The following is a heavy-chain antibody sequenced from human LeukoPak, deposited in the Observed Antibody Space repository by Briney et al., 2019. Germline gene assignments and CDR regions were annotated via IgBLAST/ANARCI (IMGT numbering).Heavy chain of an antibody. CDR2: ISAYNGNT. J-gene: IGHJ4*02. D-gene: IGHD6-6*01. CDR3: ARDLGSSSSSSLLDY. V-gene: IGHV1-18*01. CDR1: GGTFSSYA. Sequence: ASVKVSCKASGGTFSSYAISWVRQAPGQGLEWMGWISAYNGNTNYAQKLQGRVTMTTDTSTSTAYMELRSLRSDDTAVYYCARDLGSSSSSSLLDYWGQGTLVTVSS.